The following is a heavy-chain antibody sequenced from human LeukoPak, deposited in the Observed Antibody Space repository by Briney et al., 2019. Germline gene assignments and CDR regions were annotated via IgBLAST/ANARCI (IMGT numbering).Heavy chain of an antibody. CDR3: ARDSSSWYYYMAV. D-gene: IGHD6-13*01. CDR2: ISGSGGST. J-gene: IGHJ6*03. Sequence: GGSLRLSCAASGFTFSSYAMSWVRQAPGKGLEWVSAISGSGGSTYYADSVKGRFTISRDNAKNSLYLQMNSLRAEDTAVYYCARDSSSWYYYMAVWGKGTTVTVSS. CDR1: GFTFSSYA. V-gene: IGHV3-23*01.